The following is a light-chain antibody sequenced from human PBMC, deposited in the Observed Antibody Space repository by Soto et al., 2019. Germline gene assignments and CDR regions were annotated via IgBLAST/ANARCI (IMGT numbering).Light chain of an antibody. V-gene: IGLV2-23*02. CDR1: SSDVGNYNL. J-gene: IGLJ1*01. CDR3: CSYAGDSYV. Sequence: QSVLTQPASVSGSPGQPITISCTGTSSDVGNYNLVSWYQQHPGKAPKLMIYDVSKRPSGVSNRFSGSKSGNTASLTISGLQADDEADYYCCSYAGDSYVFGTGTKVTVL. CDR2: DVS.